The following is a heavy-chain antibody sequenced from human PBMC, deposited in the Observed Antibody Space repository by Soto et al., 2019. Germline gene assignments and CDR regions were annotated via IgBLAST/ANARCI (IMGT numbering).Heavy chain of an antibody. CDR1: GFTFTKAW. Sequence: EVQLVESGGGLVKPGGSLRLSCAASGFTFTKAWMTWVRQTPGKGLEWVGRIKSRAEGGTTDYAASVKDRFIISRDDSSDTLYLHMNRLKTDDTAVYYCTTASQWLPPYSWGQGALVTVSS. D-gene: IGHD6-19*01. V-gene: IGHV3-15*01. J-gene: IGHJ4*02. CDR2: IKSRAEGGTT. CDR3: TTASQWLPPYS.